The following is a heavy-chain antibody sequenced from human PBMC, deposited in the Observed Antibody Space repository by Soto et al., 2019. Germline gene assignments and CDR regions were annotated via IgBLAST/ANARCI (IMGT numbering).Heavy chain of an antibody. J-gene: IGHJ2*01. D-gene: IGHD3-22*01. CDR3: AKSRFPGYSDSRGDHWPDWYFNL. CDR2: ISGSGVST. V-gene: IGHV3-23*01. Sequence: EVQLLESGGGLVQPGGSLRLSCAASGFTFSSYAMSWVRQAPGKGLEWGSVISGSGVSTYYAASVKGRFPISRDNSKITLYMQRPCLVAKRMAVYYCAKSRFPGYSDSRGDHWPDWYFNLWGSGTLVTVSS. CDR1: GFTFSSYA.